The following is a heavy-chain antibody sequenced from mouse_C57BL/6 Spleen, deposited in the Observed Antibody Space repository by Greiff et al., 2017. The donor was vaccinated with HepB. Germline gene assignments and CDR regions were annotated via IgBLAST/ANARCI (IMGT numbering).Heavy chain of an antibody. J-gene: IGHJ2*01. V-gene: IGHV5-12*01. D-gene: IGHD2-12*01. CDR1: GFTFSDYY. CDR2: ISNGGGST. CDR3: ARQVSDSYYFDY. Sequence: EVKLVESGGGLVQPGGSLKLSCAASGFTFSDYYMYWVRQTPEKRLEWVAYISNGGGSTYYPDTVKGRFTISRDNAKNTLYLQMSRLKSEDTAMYDCARQVSDSYYFDYWGQGTTLTVSS.